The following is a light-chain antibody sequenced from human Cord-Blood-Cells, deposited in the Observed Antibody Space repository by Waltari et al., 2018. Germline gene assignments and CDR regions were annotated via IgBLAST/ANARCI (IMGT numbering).Light chain of an antibody. V-gene: IGLV2-14*01. CDR2: DVS. J-gene: IGLJ3*02. CDR1: SSDVGGYNY. Sequence: QSALTQPASVSGSPGQSITISCTGTSSDVGGYNYVSWYQQHPGKAPKLMIYDVSKRPSGVSYRFSGSTSGNTASLTISGLQAEDEADYYCSSYTSSSTLVFGGGTKLTVL. CDR3: SSYTSSSTLV.